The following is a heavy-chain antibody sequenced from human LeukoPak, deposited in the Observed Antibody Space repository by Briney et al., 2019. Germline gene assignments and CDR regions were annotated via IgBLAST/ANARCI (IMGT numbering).Heavy chain of an antibody. Sequence: PGGSLRLSCAASGFTFSSYWMHWVRQAPGKGLVWVSHINTDGSSTTYADSVKGRFTISRDNAKNTLYLQMNSLRAEDTAVYYCRRSGGSSSLGYWGQGTLVTVSS. CDR1: GFTFSSYW. CDR2: INTDGSST. D-gene: IGHD6-6*01. V-gene: IGHV3-74*01. CDR3: RRSGGSSSLGY. J-gene: IGHJ4*02.